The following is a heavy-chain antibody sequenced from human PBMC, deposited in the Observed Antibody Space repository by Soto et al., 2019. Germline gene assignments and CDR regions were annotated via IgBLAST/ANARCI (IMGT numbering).Heavy chain of an antibody. CDR2: INHSGST. Sequence: QVQLQQWGAGLLKPSETLSLTCAVYGGSFSGYYWSWIRQPPGKGLEWIGEINHSGSTNYNPSLKSRVTISVDTSKNQFSLKLSSVTAADTAVYYCARGRAAAGENFDYWGQGTLVTVSS. V-gene: IGHV4-34*01. CDR1: GGSFSGYY. J-gene: IGHJ4*02. D-gene: IGHD6-13*01. CDR3: ARGRAAAGENFDY.